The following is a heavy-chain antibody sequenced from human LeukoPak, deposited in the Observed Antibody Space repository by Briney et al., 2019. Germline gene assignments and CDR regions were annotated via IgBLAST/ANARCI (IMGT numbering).Heavy chain of an antibody. J-gene: IGHJ4*02. V-gene: IGHV3-74*01. CDR1: GFTFSTYW. D-gene: IGHD3-3*01. CDR2: INTDGSDT. CDR3: ARMYYDFWSAYGTPYYFDY. Sequence: GGSLRLSCAASGFTFSTYWMYWVRQAPGKGLVWVSRINTDGSDTSYADSVKGRFTISRDNAKNTLYLQMNSLRADDTAVYYCARMYYDFWSAYGTPYYFDYWGQGTLVTVSS.